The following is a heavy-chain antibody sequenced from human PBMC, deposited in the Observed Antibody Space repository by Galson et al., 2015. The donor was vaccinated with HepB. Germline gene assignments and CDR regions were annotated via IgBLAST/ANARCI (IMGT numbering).Heavy chain of an antibody. CDR1: GFSLSTSGMC. V-gene: IGHV2-70*01. Sequence: PALVKPTQTLTLTCTLSGFSLSTSGMCVSWIRQPPGKALEWLALIDWDDDKYYSTSLKTRLTISKDTSKNQVVLTMTNMDPVDTATYYCARIRDCELGVPAFDYWGQGTLVTVSS. CDR3: ARIRDCELGVPAFDY. J-gene: IGHJ4*02. D-gene: IGHD7-27*01. CDR2: IDWDDDK.